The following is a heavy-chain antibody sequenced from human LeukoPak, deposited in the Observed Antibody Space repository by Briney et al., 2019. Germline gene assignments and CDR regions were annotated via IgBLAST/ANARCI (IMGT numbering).Heavy chain of an antibody. CDR3: AKLAIYGVVTYYFDY. CDR2: ISYDGSNK. CDR1: GFTFSSYA. Sequence: QPGGSLRLSCAASGFTFSSYAMHWVRQAPGKGLEWVAVISYDGSNKYYADSVKGRFTISRDNSKNTLYLQMNSLRAEDTAVYYCAKLAIYGVVTYYFDYWGQGTLVTVSS. D-gene: IGHD3-3*02. J-gene: IGHJ4*02. V-gene: IGHV3-30-3*02.